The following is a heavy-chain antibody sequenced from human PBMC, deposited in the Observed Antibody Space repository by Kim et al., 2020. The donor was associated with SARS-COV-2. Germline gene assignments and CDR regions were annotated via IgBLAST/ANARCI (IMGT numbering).Heavy chain of an antibody. Sequence: YAQGFTGRFVFSLDTSVSTAYLQSSGLKAEDTAVYYCARRALDSRGAFDIWGQGTMVTVSS. J-gene: IGHJ3*02. CDR3: ARRALDSRGAFDI. V-gene: IGHV7-4-1*02. D-gene: IGHD3-22*01.